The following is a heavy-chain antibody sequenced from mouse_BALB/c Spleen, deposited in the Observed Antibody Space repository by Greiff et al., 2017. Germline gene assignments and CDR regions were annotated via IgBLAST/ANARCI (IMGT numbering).Heavy chain of an antibody. J-gene: IGHJ1*01. CDR3: ARFSLLPSYWYFDV. CDR1: GYTFTSYW. D-gene: IGHD1-2*01. CDR2: INPSNGRT. V-gene: IGHV1S81*02. Sequence: QVQLQQPGAELVKPGASMKLSCKASGYTFTSYWMHWVKQRPGQGLEWIGEINPSNGRTNYNEKFKSKATLTVDKSSSTAYMQLSSLTSEDSAVYYCARFSLLPSYWYFDVWGAGTTVTVSS.